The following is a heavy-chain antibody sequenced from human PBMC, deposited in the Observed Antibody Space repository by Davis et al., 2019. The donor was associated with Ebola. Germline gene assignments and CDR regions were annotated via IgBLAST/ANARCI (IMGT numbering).Heavy chain of an antibody. CDR2: INHSGST. J-gene: IGHJ5*02. V-gene: IGHV4-34*01. D-gene: IGHD4-17*01. CDR3: ARVRRTVTVNWFDP. Sequence: MPSETLSLTCTVSGDSISGYYWSWIRQPPGKGLEWIGEINHSGSTNYNPSLKSRVTISVDTSKNQFSLKLSSVTAADTAVYYCARVRRTVTVNWFDPWGQGTLVTVSS. CDR1: GDSISGYY.